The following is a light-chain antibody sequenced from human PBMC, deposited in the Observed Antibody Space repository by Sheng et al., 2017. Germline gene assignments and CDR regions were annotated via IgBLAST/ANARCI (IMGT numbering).Light chain of an antibody. CDR1: QSVSTW. V-gene: IGKV1-5*03. CDR3: QQAYTVYT. Sequence: DTQMTQSPSTLSASVGERVTITCRVSQSVSTWLAWYQQKVGKAPKLLIYMASNLESGVPSRFSGSGSGTEFTLTINSLQPEDFATYYCQQAYTVYTFGQGTKVDIK. CDR2: MAS. J-gene: IGKJ2*01.